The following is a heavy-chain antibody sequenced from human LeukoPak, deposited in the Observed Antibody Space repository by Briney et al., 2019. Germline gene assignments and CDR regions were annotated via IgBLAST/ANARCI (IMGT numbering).Heavy chain of an antibody. D-gene: IGHD1-1*01. CDR3: ARETDKYKSDWNEGDY. J-gene: IGHJ4*02. Sequence: ASVKVSCKASGGTFSSYAISWVRQAPGQGLEWMGGIIPIFGTANYAQKFQGRVTITADESTSTAYMELSSLRSEDTAVYYCARETDKYKSDWNEGDYWGQGTLVTVSS. CDR1: GGTFSSYA. CDR2: IIPIFGTA. V-gene: IGHV1-69*01.